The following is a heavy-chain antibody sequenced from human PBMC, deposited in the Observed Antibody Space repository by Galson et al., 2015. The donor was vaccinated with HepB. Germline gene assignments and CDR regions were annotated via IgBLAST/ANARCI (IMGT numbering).Heavy chain of an antibody. D-gene: IGHD2-2*02. CDR2: INPNSGGT. CDR1: GYTYNGYY. Sequence: SVKVSCKASGYTYNGYYMHWVRQAHGQGLEWMGWINPNSGGTNYEQKFQGRVNMTRDTSIRPAYMELSRLRSDDTAVYYCARDGWGYCSSTSCYTDPFDYWGQGTLVTVSS. CDR3: ARDGWGYCSSTSCYTDPFDY. J-gene: IGHJ4*02. V-gene: IGHV1-2*02.